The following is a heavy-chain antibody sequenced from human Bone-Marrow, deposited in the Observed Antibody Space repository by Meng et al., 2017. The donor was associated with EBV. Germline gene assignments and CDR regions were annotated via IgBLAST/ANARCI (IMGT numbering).Heavy chain of an antibody. V-gene: IGHV1-69*01. Sequence: QGRPVPAGAVVKKPGSSVKVFCKGSGGSFSRYGVVWVRQAPGLGLEWMGGTIPLFGPAKFARKFQGRVTVTADESTNTAYMELSSLTSEDTAVYFCARPDDYNFKGFYHWGQGTLVTVSS. CDR3: ARPDDYNFKGFYH. CDR2: TIPLFGPA. CDR1: GGSFSRYG. D-gene: IGHD5-24*01. J-gene: IGHJ4*02.